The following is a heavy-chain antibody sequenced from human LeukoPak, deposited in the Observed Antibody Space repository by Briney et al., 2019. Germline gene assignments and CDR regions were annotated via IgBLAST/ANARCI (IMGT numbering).Heavy chain of an antibody. D-gene: IGHD1-26*01. J-gene: IGHJ4*02. CDR3: ARVGWGSGSYYSDY. Sequence: PGGSLRLSCAASGFTFSSYAMHWVRQAPGKGLEWVAVISYDGSNKYYADSEKGRFTISRDNSKNTLYLQMNSLRAEDTAVYYCARVGWGSGSYYSDYWGQGTLVTVSS. CDR1: GFTFSSYA. CDR2: ISYDGSNK. V-gene: IGHV3-30-3*01.